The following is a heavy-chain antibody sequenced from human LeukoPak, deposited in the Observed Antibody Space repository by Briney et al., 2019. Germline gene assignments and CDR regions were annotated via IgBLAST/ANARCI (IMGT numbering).Heavy chain of an antibody. CDR1: GFTFSSYS. V-gene: IGHV3-21*01. J-gene: IGHJ4*02. CDR2: ISSSSSYI. Sequence: RGSLRLSCAASGFTFSSYSMNWVRQAPGKGLEWVSSISSSSSYIDYADSVKCRFTISRDNAKNSLYLQMNSLRAEDTAVYYCARGKSFDYWGQGTLVTVSS. CDR3: ARGKSFDY.